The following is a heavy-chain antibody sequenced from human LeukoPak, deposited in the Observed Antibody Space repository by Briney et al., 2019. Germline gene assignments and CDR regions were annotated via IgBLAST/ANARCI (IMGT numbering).Heavy chain of an antibody. Sequence: KASETLSLTCTVSGGSISSYYWSWIRQPPGKGLEWIGYIYYSGSTNYNPSLKSRVTISVDTSKNQFSLKLSSVTAADTAVYYCASVREYRYMDVWGKGTTVTVSS. CDR3: ASVREYRYMDV. V-gene: IGHV4-59*01. J-gene: IGHJ6*03. CDR1: GGSISSYY. D-gene: IGHD6-6*01. CDR2: IYYSGST.